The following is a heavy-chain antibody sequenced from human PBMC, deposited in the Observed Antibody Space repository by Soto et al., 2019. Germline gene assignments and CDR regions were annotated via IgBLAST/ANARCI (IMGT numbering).Heavy chain of an antibody. J-gene: IGHJ6*02. Sequence: EVQLVESGGGLVQPGGSLRLSCAASGFTFSSYSMNWVRQAPGKGLEWVSYISSSSSTIYYADSVKGRFTISRDNAKNSLYLQMNSLRDEDTAVYYCARVATTVTPYYYYGMDVWGQWTTVTVSS. CDR2: ISSSSSTI. V-gene: IGHV3-48*02. CDR3: ARVATTVTPYYYYGMDV. CDR1: GFTFSSYS. D-gene: IGHD4-17*01.